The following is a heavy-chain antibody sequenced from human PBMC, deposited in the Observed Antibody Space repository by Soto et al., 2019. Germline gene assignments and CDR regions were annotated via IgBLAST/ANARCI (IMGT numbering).Heavy chain of an antibody. CDR2: ISWNSGSI. Sequence: EVQLVESGGGLVQPGRSLRLSCAASGFTFDDYAMHWVRQAPGKGLEWVSGISWNSGSIGYADSVKGRFTISRDNAKNSLYLQMNSLRAEDTALYYCVKEYLGAPIDIWGQGTMVTVSS. J-gene: IGHJ3*02. CDR3: VKEYLGAPIDI. D-gene: IGHD1-26*01. V-gene: IGHV3-9*01. CDR1: GFTFDDYA.